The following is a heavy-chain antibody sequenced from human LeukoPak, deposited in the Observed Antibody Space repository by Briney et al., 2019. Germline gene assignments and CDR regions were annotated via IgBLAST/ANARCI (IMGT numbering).Heavy chain of an antibody. V-gene: IGHV3-7*01. D-gene: IGHD5-24*01. CDR1: GFTLSSYG. CDR3: ATISAQTFDI. Sequence: GGSLRLSCVASGFTLSSYGMKWVRQSPGKGLEWVANIKPDGSDKYYVDSARGRFTVSRDNAKNSAFLQMNSLRAEDTAIYYCATISAQTFDIWGQGTLVSVSS. J-gene: IGHJ3*02. CDR2: IKPDGSDK.